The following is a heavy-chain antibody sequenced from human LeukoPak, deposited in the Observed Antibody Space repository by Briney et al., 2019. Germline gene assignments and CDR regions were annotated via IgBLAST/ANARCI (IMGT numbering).Heavy chain of an antibody. CDR2: IKKDGSEE. Sequence: GGSLRLSCAASGFTLNSYLMSWVRQAPGRGLEGVANIKKDGSEENYLDSVKGRFTVSRDNAKNSLYLQMNSLRGEDTAVYYCARSNPNRNALDLWGQGTMVTISS. V-gene: IGHV3-7*01. CDR3: ARSNPNRNALDL. J-gene: IGHJ3*01. CDR1: GFTLNSYL. D-gene: IGHD1-14*01.